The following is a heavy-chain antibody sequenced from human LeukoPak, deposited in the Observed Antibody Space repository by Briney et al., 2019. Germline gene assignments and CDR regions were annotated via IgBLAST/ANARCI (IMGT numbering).Heavy chain of an antibody. CDR1: GFTFSSYS. CDR3: ARDIRKATVTTTPYFDY. D-gene: IGHD4-17*01. V-gene: IGHV3-21*01. CDR2: ISSSSSYI. J-gene: IGHJ4*02. Sequence: GGSLRLSCAASGFTFSSYSMNWVRQAPGKGLEWVSSISSSSSYIYYADSVKGRFTISRDNAKNSLYLQMNSLRAEDTAVYYCARDIRKATVTTTPYFDYWGQGTLVTVSS.